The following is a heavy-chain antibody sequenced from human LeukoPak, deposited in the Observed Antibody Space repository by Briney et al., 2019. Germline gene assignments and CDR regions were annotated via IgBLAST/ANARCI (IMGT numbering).Heavy chain of an antibody. V-gene: IGHV4-31*03. D-gene: IGHD4-11*01. CDR1: GGSISSGGYY. Sequence: SETLSLTCTVSGGSISSGGYYWSWIRQHPGKGLEWIGYIYYSGSTYYNPSLKSRVTISVDTSKNQFSLKLSSVTAADTAVYYCARGFNTVTSYFDYWGRGTLVTVSS. J-gene: IGHJ4*02. CDR3: ARGFNTVTSYFDY. CDR2: IYYSGST.